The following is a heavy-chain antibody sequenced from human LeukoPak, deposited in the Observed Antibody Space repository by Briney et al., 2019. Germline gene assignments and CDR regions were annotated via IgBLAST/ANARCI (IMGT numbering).Heavy chain of an antibody. J-gene: IGHJ4*02. CDR3: ARHRSRMEWSLFDY. V-gene: IGHV1-69*05. Sequence: SVKVSCKASGGTFSSYAISWVRQAPGPGLEWMGGIIPIFGTANYAQKFQGRVTITTDESTSTAYMELSSLRSEDTAVYYCARHRSRMEWSLFDYWGQGTLVTVSS. CDR2: IIPIFGTA. D-gene: IGHD3-3*01. CDR1: GGTFSSYA.